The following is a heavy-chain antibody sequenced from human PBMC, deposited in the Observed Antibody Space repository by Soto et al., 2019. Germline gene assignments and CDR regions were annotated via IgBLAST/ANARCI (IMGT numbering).Heavy chain of an antibody. CDR3: ATGLRFLEWSRGFDP. V-gene: IGHV6-1*01. J-gene: IGHJ5*02. Sequence: SQTLSLTCAISGDSVSSNSAAWNWIRQSPSRGLEWLGRTYYRSKWYNDYAVSVKSRITINPDTSKNQFSLQLNSVTPEDTAVYYCATGLRFLEWSRGFDPWGQGTLVTVSS. CDR1: GDSVSSNSAA. CDR2: TYYRSKWYN. D-gene: IGHD3-3*01.